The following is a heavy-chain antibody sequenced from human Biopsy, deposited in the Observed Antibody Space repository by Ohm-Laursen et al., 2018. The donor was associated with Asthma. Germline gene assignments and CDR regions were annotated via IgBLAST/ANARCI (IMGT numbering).Heavy chain of an antibody. J-gene: IGHJ6*02. Sequence: SVKVSCKASGDSFNNFAISWVRQAPGQGLEWMGGIIPMYGVPKVAQKFQGRVTITADESTSTAYMEMSSLRSEDTAVYYCARVDAIMISGDFYFYSGFDLWGQGTTVTVSS. CDR1: GDSFNNFA. V-gene: IGHV1-69*13. CDR2: IIPMYGVP. D-gene: IGHD3-16*01. CDR3: ARVDAIMISGDFYFYSGFDL.